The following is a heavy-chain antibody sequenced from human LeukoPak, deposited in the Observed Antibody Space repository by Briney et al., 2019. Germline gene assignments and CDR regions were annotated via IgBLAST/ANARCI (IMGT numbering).Heavy chain of an antibody. Sequence: SETLSLTCTVSGYSISSDYYWGWIRQPPGKGLEWIGSIHRSGSTYYNPSLESRVTISVDTSKNQLSLMLSSVTAADTAVYYCARDVGATVHGYWGQGTLVTVSS. CDR2: IHRSGST. D-gene: IGHD1-26*01. V-gene: IGHV4-38-2*02. CDR1: GYSISSDYY. CDR3: ARDVGATVHGY. J-gene: IGHJ4*02.